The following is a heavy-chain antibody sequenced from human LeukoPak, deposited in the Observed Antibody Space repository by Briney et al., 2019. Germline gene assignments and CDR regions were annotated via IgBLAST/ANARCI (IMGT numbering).Heavy chain of an antibody. J-gene: IGHJ4*02. V-gene: IGHV4-59*01. CDR3: ARGIESYGDYGY. D-gene: IGHD4-17*01. CDR2: MYNSGST. Sequence: PSETLSLTCAVYGGSFSGYYWSWIRQPPGKGLEWIAYMYNSGSTNYNPSLKSRVTISIDTSKTQFSLKLSSLTAADTAIYYCARGIESYGDYGYWRQGILVTVSS. CDR1: GGSFSGYY.